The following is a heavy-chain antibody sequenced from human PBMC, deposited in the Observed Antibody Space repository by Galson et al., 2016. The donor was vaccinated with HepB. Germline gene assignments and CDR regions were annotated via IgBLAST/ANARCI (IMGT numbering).Heavy chain of an antibody. J-gene: IGHJ6*02. Sequence: SETLSLTCTVSGASITTYFRTWIRQSPGKGLEWIGYFYYGGKTNYNPSLKSRVTISVDTSKNQFSLRLSSVTAADTAVYFCARDGGEGCTSATCYEGAEYDYGMAVWGQGTSVIVSS. V-gene: IGHV4-59*01. D-gene: IGHD2-2*01. CDR1: GASITTYF. CDR2: FYYGGKT. CDR3: ARDGGEGCTSATCYEGAEYDYGMAV.